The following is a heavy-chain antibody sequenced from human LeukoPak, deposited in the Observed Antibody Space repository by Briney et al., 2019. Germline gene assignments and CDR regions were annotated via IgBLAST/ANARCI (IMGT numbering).Heavy chain of an antibody. CDR1: GGSISSSSYY. J-gene: IGHJ4*02. D-gene: IGHD5-12*01. CDR2: INHSGST. CDR3: ARGSPSGQWLRSRGVNY. Sequence: SETLSLTCTVSGGSISSSSYYWGWIRQPPGKGLEWIGEINHSGSTNYNPSLKSRVTISVDTSKNQFSLKLSSVSAADTAVYYCARGSPSGQWLRSRGVNYWGQGTLVTVSS. V-gene: IGHV4-39*07.